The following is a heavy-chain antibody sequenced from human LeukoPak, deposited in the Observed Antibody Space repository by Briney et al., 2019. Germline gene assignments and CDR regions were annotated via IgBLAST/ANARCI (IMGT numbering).Heavy chain of an antibody. J-gene: IGHJ4*02. Sequence: GGSLRLSCAASGFTFSSYAMSWVRQAPGKGLEWVSAISGSGGSTYYADSVKGRFTISRDNSKNTLYLQMNSLRAEDTAVYYCAKDFLVGGVVIYYFDYWGQGTLVTVSS. CDR2: ISGSGGST. V-gene: IGHV3-23*01. D-gene: IGHD3-3*01. CDR1: GFTFSSYA. CDR3: AKDFLVGGVVIYYFDY.